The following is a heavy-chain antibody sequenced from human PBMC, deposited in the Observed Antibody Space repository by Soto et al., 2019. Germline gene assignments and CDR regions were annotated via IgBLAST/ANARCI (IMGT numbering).Heavy chain of an antibody. CDR1: GYTFTSYA. CDR3: ARDVDGYFPDY. D-gene: IGHD3-22*01. Sequence: ASVKVSCKASGYTFTSYAMHWVRQAPGQRLEWMGRINAGNGNTKYSQKFQGRVTITRDTSASTAYMELSSLRSEDTAVYYCARDVDGYFPDYWGQGTLVTVSS. J-gene: IGHJ4*02. CDR2: INAGNGNT. V-gene: IGHV1-3*01.